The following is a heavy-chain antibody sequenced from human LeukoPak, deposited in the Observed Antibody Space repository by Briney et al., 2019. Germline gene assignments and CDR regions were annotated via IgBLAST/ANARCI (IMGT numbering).Heavy chain of an antibody. D-gene: IGHD6-13*01. CDR3: ARGRDQQQLVPFWFDP. CDR2: ISSSSSYI. J-gene: IGHJ5*02. CDR1: GFTFSSYS. V-gene: IGHV3-21*01. Sequence: GGSLRLSCAASGFTFSSYSMNWVRQAPGKGLEWVSSISSSSSYIYYADSVKGRFTISRDNAKNSLYLQMNSLRAEDTAVYYCARGRDQQQLVPFWFDPWGQGTLVTVSS.